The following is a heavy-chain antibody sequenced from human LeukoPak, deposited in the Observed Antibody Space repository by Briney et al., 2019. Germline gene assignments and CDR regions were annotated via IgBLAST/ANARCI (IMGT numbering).Heavy chain of an antibody. CDR2: IYYSGST. Sequence: TPSETLSLTCTVSGGPISSNYWSWIRKPPGKGLEWNGYIYYSGSTNYNPYLKSRVTISVDTAKNQFSLTLSPVTASDTAASYCARYGGAYDSSGYYYWFDAFDIWGQGTMVTVSS. J-gene: IGHJ3*02. D-gene: IGHD3-22*01. CDR3: ARYGGAYDSSGYYYWFDAFDI. CDR1: GGPISSNY. V-gene: IGHV4-59*01.